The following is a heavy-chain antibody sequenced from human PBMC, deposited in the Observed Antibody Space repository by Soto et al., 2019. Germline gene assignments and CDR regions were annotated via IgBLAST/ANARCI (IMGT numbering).Heavy chain of an antibody. CDR3: ARDLTRPLYYYYAMDV. J-gene: IGHJ6*02. D-gene: IGHD3-16*01. V-gene: IGHV3-30-3*01. CDR1: GFTFSNYA. CDR2: ISHDGNNR. Sequence: VRLEESGGGVVQPGRSLRLSCAASGFTFSNYAVHWVRQAPGKGLEWVAVISHDGNNRYYADSVEGRFTISRDNSKNTLFLQMISLRTEDTAVYYCARDLTRPLYYYYAMDVWGQGTTVTVSS.